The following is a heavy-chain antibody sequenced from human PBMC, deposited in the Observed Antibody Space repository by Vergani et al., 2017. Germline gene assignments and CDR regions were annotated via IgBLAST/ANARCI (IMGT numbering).Heavy chain of an antibody. D-gene: IGHD2-15*01. CDR2: IIPIFGTA. V-gene: IGHV1-69*12. CDR3: ASYAPPYCSGGSCYSVAQDY. CDR1: GGTFSSYA. Sequence: QVQLVQSGAEVKKPGSSVKVSCKASGGTFSSYAISWVRQAPGQGLEWMGGIIPIFGTANYAQKFQGRVTITADESTSTAYMELSSLRSEDTAVYYCASYAPPYCSGGSCYSVAQDYWGQGTLVTVSS. J-gene: IGHJ4*02.